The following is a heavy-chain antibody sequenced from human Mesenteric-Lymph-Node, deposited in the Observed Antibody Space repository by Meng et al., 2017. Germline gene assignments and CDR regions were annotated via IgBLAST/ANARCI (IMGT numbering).Heavy chain of an antibody. Sequence: SVNVSCKASGCTFSRYVISWVRQAHGQGLAGMGGIIPIFGTANYAQKFQGRVTLTTDEYTSTAYMELSSLRSEDTAVYYCARDGGYVHSYYYYYGMDVWGQGTTVTVSS. CDR1: GCTFSRYV. D-gene: IGHD1-26*01. CDR3: ARDGGYVHSYYYYYGMDV. CDR2: IIPIFGTA. J-gene: IGHJ6*02. V-gene: IGHV1-69*05.